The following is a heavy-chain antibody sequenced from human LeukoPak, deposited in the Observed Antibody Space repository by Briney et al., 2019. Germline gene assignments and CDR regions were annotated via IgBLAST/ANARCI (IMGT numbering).Heavy chain of an antibody. CDR2: IYYSGST. CDR1: GGSISSYY. Sequence: SETLSLTCTVSGGSISSYYWSWIRQPPGKGLEWIGYIYYSGSTNYNPSLKSRVTISVDTSKNQFSLKLSSVTAADTAVYYCARHVGYGFVSQVDYWGQGTLVTVSS. V-gene: IGHV4-59*08. J-gene: IGHJ4*02. CDR3: ARHVGYGFVSQVDY. D-gene: IGHD4-17*01.